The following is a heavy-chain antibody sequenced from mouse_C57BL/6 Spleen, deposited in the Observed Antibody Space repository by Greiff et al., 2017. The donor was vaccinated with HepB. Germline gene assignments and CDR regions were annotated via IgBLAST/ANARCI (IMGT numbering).Heavy chain of an antibody. D-gene: IGHD2-4*01. Sequence: EVQLQQSGPELVKPGASVKISCKASGYTFTDYYMNWVKQSHGKSLEWIGDINPNNGGTSYNQKFKGKATLTVDKSSSTAYMELRSLTSEDSAVYYCARRTMIDFDYWGQGTTLTVSS. CDR3: ARRTMIDFDY. V-gene: IGHV1-26*01. CDR1: GYTFTDYY. CDR2: INPNNGGT. J-gene: IGHJ2*01.